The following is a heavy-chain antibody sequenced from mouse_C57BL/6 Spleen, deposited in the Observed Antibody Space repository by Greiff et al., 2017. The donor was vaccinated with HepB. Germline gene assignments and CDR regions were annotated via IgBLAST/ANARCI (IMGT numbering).Heavy chain of an antibody. Sequence: EVQLQESGPELVKPGASVKMSCKASGYTFTDYNMHWVKQSHGKSLEWIGYINPNNGGTSYNQKFKGKATLTVNKSSSTAYMELRSLTSEDSGVYYCARGDYDYSAWFAYWGQGTLVTVSA. J-gene: IGHJ3*01. CDR3: ARGDYDYSAWFAY. V-gene: IGHV1-22*01. D-gene: IGHD2-4*01. CDR2: INPNNGGT. CDR1: GYTFTDYN.